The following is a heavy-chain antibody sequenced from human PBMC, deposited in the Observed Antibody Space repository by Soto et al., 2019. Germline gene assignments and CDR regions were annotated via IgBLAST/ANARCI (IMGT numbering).Heavy chain of an antibody. V-gene: IGHV3-30*18. CDR3: AKDIIYYYDSSGFEYYYGMDV. Sequence: PGGSLRLSCAASGFTFSSYGMHWVRQAPGKGLEWVAVISYDGSNKYYADSVKGRFTISRDNSKNTLYLQMNSLRAEDTAVYYCAKDIIYYYDSSGFEYYYGMDVWGQGTTVTVSS. D-gene: IGHD3-22*01. J-gene: IGHJ6*02. CDR2: ISYDGSNK. CDR1: GFTFSSYG.